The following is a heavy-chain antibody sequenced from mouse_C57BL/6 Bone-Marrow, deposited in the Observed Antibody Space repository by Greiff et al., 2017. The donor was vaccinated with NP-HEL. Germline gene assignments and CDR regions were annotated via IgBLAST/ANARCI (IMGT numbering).Heavy chain of an antibody. V-gene: IGHV5-4*01. J-gene: IGHJ3*01. CDR2: ISDGGSYT. CDR1: GFTFSSYA. CDR3: AREIRLQAWLGY. D-gene: IGHD3-2*02. Sequence: EVKLVESGGGLVKPGGSLKLSCAASGFTFSSYAMSWVRQTPEKRLEWVATISDGGSYTYYPDNVKGRFTISIDNAKNNLYLQMRHLKSEDTAMYDCAREIRLQAWLGYWGQGTLVTVSA.